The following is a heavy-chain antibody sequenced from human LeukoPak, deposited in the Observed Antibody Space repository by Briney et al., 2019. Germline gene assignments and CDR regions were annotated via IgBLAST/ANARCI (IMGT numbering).Heavy chain of an antibody. V-gene: IGHV3-7*01. CDR1: GMTFSKYW. J-gene: IGHJ4*02. Sequence: GGSLRLSCSASGMTFSKYWMTWVRQAPGKGLEWVANINQDGNEKNYVDSVEGRFTISRDNAENSLYLQLNSLRVEDTAVYYCARGEDLSNWSWIYWGQGTLVTVSS. D-gene: IGHD4-11*01. CDR3: ARGEDLSNWSWIY. CDR2: INQDGNEK.